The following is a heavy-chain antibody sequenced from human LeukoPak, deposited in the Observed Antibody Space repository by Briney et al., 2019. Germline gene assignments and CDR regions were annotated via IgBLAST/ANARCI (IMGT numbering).Heavy chain of an antibody. CDR3: AKDLPGVTTVTAYFQH. CDR1: GFTFSSYG. Sequence: GGSLRLSCAASGFTFSSYGMHWVRQAPGKGLEWVAFIRYDGSNKYYADSVKGRFTISRDNSKNTLYLQMNSLRAEDTAVYYCAKDLPGVTTVTAYFQHWGQGTLVTVSS. V-gene: IGHV3-30*02. J-gene: IGHJ1*01. CDR2: IRYDGSNK. D-gene: IGHD4-17*01.